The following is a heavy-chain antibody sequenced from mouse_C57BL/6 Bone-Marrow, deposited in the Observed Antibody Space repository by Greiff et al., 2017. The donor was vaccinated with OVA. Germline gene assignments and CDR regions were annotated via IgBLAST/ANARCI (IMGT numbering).Heavy chain of an antibody. CDR1: GYTFTSYW. CDR2: IDPSDSYT. D-gene: IGHD2-5*01. CDR3: AIYYSNYVAMDY. Sequence: VQLQQPGAELVKPGASVKMSCKASGYTFTSYWITWVKQRPGQGLEWIGEIDPSDSYTNYNQKFKGKATLTVDKSSSTAYMQLSSLTSEDSAVYYCAIYYSNYVAMDYWGQGTSVTVSS. J-gene: IGHJ4*01. V-gene: IGHV1-50*01.